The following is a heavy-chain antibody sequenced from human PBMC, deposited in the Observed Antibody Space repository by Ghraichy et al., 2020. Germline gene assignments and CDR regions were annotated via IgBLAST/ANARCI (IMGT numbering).Heavy chain of an antibody. J-gene: IGHJ4*02. Sequence: ASVKVSCKVSGYTLTELSMHWVRQAPGKGLEWMGGFDPEDGETIYAQKFQGRVTMTEDTSTDTAYMELSSLRSEDTAVYYCATGQRHSSSWGFDYWGQGTLVTVSS. CDR2: FDPEDGET. D-gene: IGHD6-13*01. CDR1: GYTLTELS. V-gene: IGHV1-24*01. CDR3: ATGQRHSSSWGFDY.